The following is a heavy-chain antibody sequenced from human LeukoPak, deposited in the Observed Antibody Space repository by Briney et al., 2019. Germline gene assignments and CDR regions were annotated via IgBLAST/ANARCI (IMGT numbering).Heavy chain of an antibody. CDR2: IYPGDSDT. D-gene: IGHD6-19*01. CDR3: ARHLGRIAVAGTADY. V-gene: IGHV5-51*01. J-gene: IGHJ4*02. CDR1: GYSFTSYW. Sequence: GESLKISCKGYGYSFTSYWIGWVRQMPGKGLEWMGIIYPGDSDTRYSPSFQGQVTISADKSISTAYLQWSSLKASDTAMYYCARHLGRIAVAGTADYWGQGTLVTVSS.